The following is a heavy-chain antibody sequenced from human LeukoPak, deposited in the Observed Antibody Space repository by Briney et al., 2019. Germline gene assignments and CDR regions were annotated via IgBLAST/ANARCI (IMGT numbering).Heavy chain of an antibody. Sequence: GESLKISCKGSGYSFTSYWIGWVRQMPGKGLEWMGIIYPGDSDTRYSPSFQGQVTISADKSISTAYLQWSSLEASDTAMYYCARREITVVEGIYNWFDPWGQGTLVTVSS. CDR2: IYPGDSDT. CDR3: ARREITVVEGIYNWFDP. CDR1: GYSFTSYW. J-gene: IGHJ5*02. D-gene: IGHD4-23*01. V-gene: IGHV5-51*01.